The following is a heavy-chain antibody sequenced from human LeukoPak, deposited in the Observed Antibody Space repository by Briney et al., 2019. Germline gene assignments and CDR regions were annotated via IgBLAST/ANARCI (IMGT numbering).Heavy chain of an antibody. CDR1: GGSISRSSYY. D-gene: IGHD3-22*01. CDR2: IYYSGST. Sequence: SETLSLTCTVSGGSISRSSYYWGWIRQPPGKGLEWIGSIYYSGSTYYNPSLKSRVTISVDTSKDQFSLKLSSVTAADTAVYYCARRGPYYYDSSGYWWGQGTLVTVSS. V-gene: IGHV4-39*01. J-gene: IGHJ4*02. CDR3: ARRGPYYYDSSGYW.